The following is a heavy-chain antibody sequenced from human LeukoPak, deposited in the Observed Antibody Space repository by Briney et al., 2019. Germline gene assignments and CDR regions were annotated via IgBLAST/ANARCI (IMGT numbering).Heavy chain of an antibody. D-gene: IGHD3-10*01. CDR3: AKDIRVSDNWFFP. V-gene: IGHV3-23*01. Sequence: GGSLRLSRAASGFTFSSYAMSWVRQAPGKGLEWVSAISGSGGSTYYADSLKGRFTISRDNSKNTLYLQMSSLRAEDTAVYYCAKDIRVSDNWFFPWGQGTLVTVSS. J-gene: IGHJ5*02. CDR1: GFTFSSYA. CDR2: ISGSGGST.